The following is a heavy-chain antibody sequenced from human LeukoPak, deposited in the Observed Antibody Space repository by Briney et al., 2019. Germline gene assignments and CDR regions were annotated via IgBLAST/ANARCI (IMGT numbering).Heavy chain of an antibody. CDR1: GFTFSSYA. CDR3: ARDRSSWYYYCYYYYMDV. J-gene: IGHJ6*03. V-gene: IGHV3-23*01. CDR2: ISGSGGST. D-gene: IGHD6-13*01. Sequence: PGGSLRLSCAASGFTFSSYAMSWVRQAPGKGLEWVSAISGSGGSTYYADSVKGRFTISRDNSKNTLYLQMNSLRAEDTAVYYCARDRSSWYYYCYYYYMDVWGKGTTVTVSS.